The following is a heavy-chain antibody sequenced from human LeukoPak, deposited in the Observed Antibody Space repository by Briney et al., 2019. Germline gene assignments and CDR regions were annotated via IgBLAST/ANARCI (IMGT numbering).Heavy chain of an antibody. J-gene: IGHJ3*02. CDR3: ARDYYYDSSSGDAFDI. D-gene: IGHD3-22*01. Sequence: SETLSLTCTVSGGSISSLYWSWTRQPPGKGLEWIGYISYRGRTNYNPSLKSRVTISVDTSKNQFSLRVSSVTAADTAVYYCARDYYYDSSSGDAFDIWGQGTMVTVSP. CDR1: GGSISSLY. CDR2: ISYRGRT. V-gene: IGHV4-59*11.